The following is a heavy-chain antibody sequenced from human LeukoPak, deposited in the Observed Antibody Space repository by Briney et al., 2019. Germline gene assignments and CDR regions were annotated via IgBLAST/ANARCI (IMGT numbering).Heavy chain of an antibody. CDR3: ARDRVYSYYYMDV. CDR1: GYTFTGYY. CDR2: INPNSGGT. J-gene: IGHJ6*03. D-gene: IGHD6-13*01. Sequence: RASVKVSCKASGYTFTGYYMHWVRQAPGQGLEWMGWINPNSGGTNYAQKFQGRVTMTRDTSISTAYMELSRLRSDDTAVYYCARDRVYSYYYMDVWGKGTTVTISS. V-gene: IGHV1-2*02.